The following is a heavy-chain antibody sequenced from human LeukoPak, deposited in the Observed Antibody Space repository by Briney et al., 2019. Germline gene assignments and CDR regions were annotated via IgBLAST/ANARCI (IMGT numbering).Heavy chain of an antibody. CDR3: ARGKSSVWPVGLCMDV. Sequence: ASVKVSCKASGYSFTNYYMHCVRHAPGQGLEWMGLINPSAGTTTYAQKFQGRVTVTRDTSTSTVYMELSSLRSEDTAVYYCARGKSSVWPVGLCMDVRGQGTTVTVSS. J-gene: IGHJ6*02. D-gene: IGHD6-19*01. CDR1: GYSFTNYY. CDR2: INPSAGTT. V-gene: IGHV1-46*01.